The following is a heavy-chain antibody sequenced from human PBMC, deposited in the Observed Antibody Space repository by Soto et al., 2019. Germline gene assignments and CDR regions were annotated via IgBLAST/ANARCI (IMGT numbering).Heavy chain of an antibody. CDR2: IKSKTDGGTT. J-gene: IGHJ6*02. Sequence: GGSLRLSCAASGFTFSNAWMSWVRQAPGKGLEWVGRIKSKTDGGTTDYAAPVKGRFTISRDDSKNTLYLQMNSLKTEDTAVYYCTTGSPFGVVIILDYYYGMDVWGQGTTVTVSS. CDR3: TTGSPFGVVIILDYYYGMDV. CDR1: GFTFSNAW. D-gene: IGHD3-3*01. V-gene: IGHV3-15*01.